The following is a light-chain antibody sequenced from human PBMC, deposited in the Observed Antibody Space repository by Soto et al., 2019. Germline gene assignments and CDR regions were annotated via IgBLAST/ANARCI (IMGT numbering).Light chain of an antibody. Sequence: EIVMTQAPATLSVSPGERATPSCRASQSVSSKLAWYQQKPGQGPRLLIYDASSRATGIPPRFSGSGSGTEFTLTISSLQSEDFAVYYCQHYSTWLWTFGQGTKVEIK. J-gene: IGKJ1*01. CDR1: QSVSSK. CDR2: DAS. V-gene: IGKV3-15*01. CDR3: QHYSTWLWT.